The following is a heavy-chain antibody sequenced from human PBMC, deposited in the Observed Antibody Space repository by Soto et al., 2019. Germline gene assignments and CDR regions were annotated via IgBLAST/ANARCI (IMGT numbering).Heavy chain of an antibody. CDR2: MNTNSGNT. V-gene: IGHV1-8*01. CDR3: ARAPGVSVSWFDP. Sequence: ASVKVSCKASGYTFTSYDINWVRQATGQGLEWMGWMNTNSGNTGYAQKFQGRITMTRNTSISTAYMELSSLRSEDTAVYYCARAPGVSVSWFDPWGQGTLVTVSS. J-gene: IGHJ5*02. D-gene: IGHD3-10*01. CDR1: GYTFTSYD.